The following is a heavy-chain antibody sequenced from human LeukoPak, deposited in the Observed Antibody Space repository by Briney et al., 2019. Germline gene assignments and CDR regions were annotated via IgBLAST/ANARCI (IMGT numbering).Heavy chain of an antibody. J-gene: IGHJ4*02. CDR2: IITIFGTA. D-gene: IGHD5-24*01. CDR1: GGTFSSYA. CDR3: ARGSRDGYNPFDY. Sequence: VKVSCKASGGTFSSYAISWVRQAPGQGLEWMGGIITIFGTANYAQKFQGRVTITADESTSTAYMELSSLRSEDTAVYYCARGSRDGYNPFDYWGQGTLVTVSS. V-gene: IGHV1-69*01.